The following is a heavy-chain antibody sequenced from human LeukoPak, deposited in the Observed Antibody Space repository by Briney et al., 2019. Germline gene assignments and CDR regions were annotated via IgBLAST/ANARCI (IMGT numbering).Heavy chain of an antibody. CDR3: ARDRRDYCGGDCYPNDYYYGMDV. CDR2: ISYDGSNK. J-gene: IGHJ6*02. Sequence: GRSLRLSCAASGFTFSSYGMHWVRQAPGKGLEWVAVISYDGSNKYYADSVKGRFTISRDNSKNTLYLQMNSLRAEDTAVYYCARDRRDYCGGDCYPNDYYYGMDVWGQGTTVTVSS. V-gene: IGHV3-30*19. D-gene: IGHD2-21*02. CDR1: GFTFSSYG.